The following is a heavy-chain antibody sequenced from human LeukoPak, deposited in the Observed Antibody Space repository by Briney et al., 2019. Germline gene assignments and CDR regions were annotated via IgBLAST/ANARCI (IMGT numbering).Heavy chain of an antibody. CDR1: RGTFSSYA. CDR3: ASGGSGSYYTEPVDY. J-gene: IGHJ4*02. V-gene: IGHV1-69*05. CDR2: IIPIFGTA. D-gene: IGHD3-10*01. Sequence: SVKVSSKASRGTFSSYAISWVRQAPGQGLEWMGRIIPIFGTANYAQKFQGRVTITTDESTSTAYMELSSLRSEDTAGYYCASGGSGSYYTEPVDYWGQGTLVTVSS.